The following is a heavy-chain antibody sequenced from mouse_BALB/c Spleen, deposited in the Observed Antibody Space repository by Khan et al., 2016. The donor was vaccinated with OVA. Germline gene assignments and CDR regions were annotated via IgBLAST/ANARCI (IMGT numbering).Heavy chain of an antibody. CDR1: GFTFSGFG. J-gene: IGHJ2*01. CDR3: ARRDSFDY. Sequence: VQLVESGGGLVQPGGSRKLSCAASGFTFSGFGMHWVRQTPEKGLEWVAYISSGSSTIYYADKVKGRFTISRDNPKNTLFLQMTSLRSEDTARDYCARRDSFDYWGQGTTLTVSS. CDR2: ISSGSSTI. V-gene: IGHV5-17*02.